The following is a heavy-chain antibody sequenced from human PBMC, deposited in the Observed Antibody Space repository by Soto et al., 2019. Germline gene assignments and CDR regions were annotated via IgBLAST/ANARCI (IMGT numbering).Heavy chain of an antibody. CDR3: ARPYCRSTRCYLYYYGMDV. V-gene: IGHV3-30-3*01. CDR1: GFTFSVSA. Sequence: QVQVVESGGGVVQPGTSLRLSCAASGFTFSVSAIHWVRQAPGKGLEWVAVISSDGSHQYYADSVRGRFTISRDNPNNTLYLQMSRLRAEDTAVYDCARPYCRSTRCYLYYYGMDVWGPGNMVTVSS. J-gene: IGHJ6*02. D-gene: IGHD2-2*01. CDR2: ISSDGSHQ.